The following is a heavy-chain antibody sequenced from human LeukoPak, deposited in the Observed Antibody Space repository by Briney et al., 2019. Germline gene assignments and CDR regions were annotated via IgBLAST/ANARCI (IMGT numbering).Heavy chain of an antibody. CDR2: ISAYNGNT. CDR3: ARGDY. J-gene: IGHJ4*02. V-gene: IGHV1-18*01. Sequence: ASVKVSCKASGYTFTSYRISWVRQAPGQGLEWMGWISAYNGNTNYAQKLQGRVTIIADESMNTAYMELSSLRSEDTAVYYCARGDYWGQGTLVTVSS. CDR1: GYTFTSYR.